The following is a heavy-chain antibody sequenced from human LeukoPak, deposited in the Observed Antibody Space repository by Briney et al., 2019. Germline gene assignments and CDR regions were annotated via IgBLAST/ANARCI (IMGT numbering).Heavy chain of an antibody. J-gene: IGHJ6*01. D-gene: IGHD3-10*01. V-gene: IGHV4-38-2*01. Sequence: SETLSLTCAVSGYSINNNYYWGWIRQSPGQGLEWIGSIDRRGSTSYNPSLKSRVTISVDTSKNQFSLKMTSVTAADTAVYYCARGGYYYFSGRHPDNYYYGNDVWGKGTTVTVSS. CDR1: GYSINNNYY. CDR2: IDRRGST. CDR3: ARGGYYYFSGRHPDNYYYGNDV.